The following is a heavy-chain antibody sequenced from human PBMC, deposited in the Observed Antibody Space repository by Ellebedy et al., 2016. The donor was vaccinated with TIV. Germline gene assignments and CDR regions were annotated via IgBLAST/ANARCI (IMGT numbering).Heavy chain of an antibody. V-gene: IGHV3-23*01. J-gene: IGHJ5*02. D-gene: IGHD3-10*01. CDR2: ISSSGDST. Sequence: GESLKISCATSGFNFNIFAMSWVRQAPGEGLEWVSAISSSGDSTFYADSVKGRFTVSRDNSENMLYLQMHSLRATDTAVYYCAKGRGGDWFGDTLDDPWGQGTLLTVSS. CDR1: GFNFNIFA. CDR3: AKGRGGDWFGDTLDDP.